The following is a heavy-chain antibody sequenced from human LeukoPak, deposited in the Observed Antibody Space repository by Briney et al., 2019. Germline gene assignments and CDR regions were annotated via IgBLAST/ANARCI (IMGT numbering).Heavy chain of an antibody. CDR3: ARGLITFGGVPDAFDI. CDR2: IYHSGNT. Sequence: SQTLSLTCTVSGGSISSGGYYWTWIRQPPGEGLEWLGYIYHSGNTYYNPSLKSRLTISVDRSKNQFSLKLSSVTAADTAVYYCARGLITFGGVPDAFDIWGQGTMVTVSS. V-gene: IGHV4-30-2*01. D-gene: IGHD3-16*01. CDR1: GGSISSGGYY. J-gene: IGHJ3*02.